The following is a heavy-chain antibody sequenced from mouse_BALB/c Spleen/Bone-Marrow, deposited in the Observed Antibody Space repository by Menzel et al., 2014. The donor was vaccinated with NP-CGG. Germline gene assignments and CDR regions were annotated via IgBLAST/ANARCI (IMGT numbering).Heavy chain of an antibody. Sequence: VKLMESGPELVKPGASVKMSCKASGYTFTSYYIHWVKQRPGQGLEWIGWIYPGDGSTKYNEKFKGKTTLTADKSSSTAYMLLSSLTSEDSAIYFCARKGIYYDYDAWFAYWGQGTLVTVSA. D-gene: IGHD2-4*01. J-gene: IGHJ3*01. CDR3: ARKGIYYDYDAWFAY. CDR2: IYPGDGST. V-gene: IGHV1S56*01. CDR1: GYTFTSYY.